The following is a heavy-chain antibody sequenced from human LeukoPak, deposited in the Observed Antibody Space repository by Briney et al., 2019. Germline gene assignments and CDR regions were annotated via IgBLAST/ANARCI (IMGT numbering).Heavy chain of an antibody. CDR1: GGSISSSSYY. D-gene: IGHD3-10*01. J-gene: IGHJ2*01. CDR2: IYYSGST. Sequence: PSETLSLTCTVSGGSISSSSYYWGWIRQPPGKGLEWIGSIYYSGSTYYNPSLKSRVTISVDTSKNQFSLKLSSVTAADTAVYYCARSSGSYFGRRYFDLWGRGTLVTVSS. CDR3: ARSSGSYFGRRYFDL. V-gene: IGHV4-39*07.